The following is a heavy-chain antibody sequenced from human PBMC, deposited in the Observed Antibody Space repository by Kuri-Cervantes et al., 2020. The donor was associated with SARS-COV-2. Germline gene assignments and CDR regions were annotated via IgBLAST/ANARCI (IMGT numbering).Heavy chain of an antibody. J-gene: IGHJ3*02. CDR3: ARVGGYCSSTSCYNHAFDI. CDR1: GESFSGYY. D-gene: IGHD2-2*02. CDR2: IYYSGST. Sequence: LRLSCAFYGESFSGYYWNWIRQSPGKGLEWIGYIYYSGSTYYNPSLKSRVSISMDTSKNQLSLKLTSVSAADTAVYYCARVGGYCSSTSCYNHAFDIWGQGTMVTVSS. V-gene: IGHV4-34*09.